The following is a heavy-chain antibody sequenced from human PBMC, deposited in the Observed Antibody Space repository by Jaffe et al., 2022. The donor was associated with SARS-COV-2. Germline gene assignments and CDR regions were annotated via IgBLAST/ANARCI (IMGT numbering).Heavy chain of an antibody. CDR2: ISGSGGST. V-gene: IGHV3-23*04. J-gene: IGHJ3*02. D-gene: IGHD3-22*01. Sequence: EVQLVESGGGLVQPGGSLRLSCAASGFTFSSYAMSWVRQAPGKGLEWVSAISGSGGSTYYADSVKGRFTISRDNSKNTLYLQMNSLRAEDTAVYYCASYDSSGYYYYDAFDIWGQGTMVTVSS. CDR1: GFTFSSYA. CDR3: ASYDSSGYYYYDAFDI.